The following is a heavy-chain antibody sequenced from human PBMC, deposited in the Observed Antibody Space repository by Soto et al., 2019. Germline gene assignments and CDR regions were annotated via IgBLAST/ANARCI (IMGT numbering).Heavy chain of an antibody. Sequence: EVQLLESGGGLVQPGGSLRLSCAASGFTFSSYAMSWVRQAPGKGLEWVSAISGSGGSTYYADSVKGRFTISRDNSKHPLYLQMNSLRAEDTAVYYCCITMIVVVGDAFDIWGQGTMVTVSS. CDR3: CITMIVVVGDAFDI. V-gene: IGHV3-23*01. CDR1: GFTFSSYA. D-gene: IGHD3-22*01. CDR2: ISGSGGST. J-gene: IGHJ3*02.